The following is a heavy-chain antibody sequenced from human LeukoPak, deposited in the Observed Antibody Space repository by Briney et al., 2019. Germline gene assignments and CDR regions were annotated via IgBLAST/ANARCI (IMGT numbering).Heavy chain of an antibody. D-gene: IGHD4-17*01. CDR3: ARESDGDYYYYYYMDV. CDR2: IYTSGST. J-gene: IGHJ6*03. V-gene: IGHV4-4*07. Sequence: SETLSLTCTVSGGSISSYYSSWIRQPAGKGLEWIGRIYTSGSTNYNPSLKSRVTMSVDTSKNQFSLKLSSVTAADTAVYYCARESDGDYYYYYYMDVWGKGTTVTVSS. CDR1: GGSISSYY.